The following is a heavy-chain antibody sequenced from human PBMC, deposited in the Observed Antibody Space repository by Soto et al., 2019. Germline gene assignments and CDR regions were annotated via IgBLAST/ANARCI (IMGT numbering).Heavy chain of an antibody. CDR3: AREAGFPYYYGMDV. D-gene: IGHD6-19*01. V-gene: IGHV1-2*04. Sequence: ASVKVSCKASGYTFTGYYMHWVRQAPGRGLEWMGWINPNSGGTNYAQKFQGWVTMTRDTSISTAYMELSRLRSDDTAVYYCAREAGFPYYYGMDVWGQGTTVTVSS. J-gene: IGHJ6*02. CDR1: GYTFTGYY. CDR2: INPNSGGT.